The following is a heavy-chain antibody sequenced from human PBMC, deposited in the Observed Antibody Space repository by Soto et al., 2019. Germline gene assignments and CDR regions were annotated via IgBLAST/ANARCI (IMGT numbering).Heavy chain of an antibody. V-gene: IGHV1-69*06. CDR3: ARGPQRTTVTTNYYYGMDV. J-gene: IGHJ6*02. Sequence: SVKVSCKASGGTFSSYAISWVRQAPGQGLEWMGGIIPIFGTANYAQKFQGRVTITADKSTSTAYMELSSLRSEDTAVYYCARGPQRTTVTTNYYYGMDVWGQGTTVTVSS. CDR1: GGTFSSYA. D-gene: IGHD4-17*01. CDR2: IIPIFGTA.